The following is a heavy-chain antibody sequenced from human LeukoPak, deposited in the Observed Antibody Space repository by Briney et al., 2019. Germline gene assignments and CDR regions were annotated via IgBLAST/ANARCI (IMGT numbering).Heavy chain of an antibody. CDR1: GFTFSSYW. J-gene: IGHJ4*02. Sequence: GGSLRLSCAASGFTFSSYWMHWARQAPGKGLVWVSRINSDGSSTDYADSVKGRFTISRDNDKNTLYLQMNSLRAEDTAVYYCARQTETALDYWGQGTLVTVSS. CDR3: ARQTETALDY. CDR2: INSDGSST. V-gene: IGHV3-74*01.